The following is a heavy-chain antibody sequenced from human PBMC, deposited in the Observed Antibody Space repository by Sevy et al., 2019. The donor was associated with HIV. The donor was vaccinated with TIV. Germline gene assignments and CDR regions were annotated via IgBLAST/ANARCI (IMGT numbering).Heavy chain of an antibody. CDR1: GFTFSSYA. J-gene: IGHJ3*02. CDR2: ISGSGGST. D-gene: IGHD1-26*01. CDR3: AKAGWEPREVDI. Sequence: GGSLRLSCAASGFTFSSYAMSWVRQAPGNGLEWVSAISGSGGSTYYADSVKGRFTISRDNSKNTLYLQMNSLRAEDTAVYYCAKAGWEPREVDILGQGTVVTVSS. V-gene: IGHV3-23*01.